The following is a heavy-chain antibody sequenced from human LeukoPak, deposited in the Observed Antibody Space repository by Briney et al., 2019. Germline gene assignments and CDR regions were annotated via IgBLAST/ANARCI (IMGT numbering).Heavy chain of an antibody. CDR3: ARDGTYCGGDCIGTYYDS. D-gene: IGHD2-21*02. V-gene: IGHV3-64*01. Sequence: GGSLRLSCAASGFTFSRYAMHWVRQAPGKGLEFISAISNNGGSTYYATSVKGRFTISRDNSKNTLFLRMGSLRAEDMAVYFCARDGTYCGGDCIGTYYDSWGQGTLVTVSS. J-gene: IGHJ4*02. CDR1: GFTFSRYA. CDR2: ISNNGGST.